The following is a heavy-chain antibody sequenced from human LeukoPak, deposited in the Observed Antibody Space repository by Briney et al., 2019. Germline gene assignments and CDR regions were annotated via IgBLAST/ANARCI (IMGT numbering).Heavy chain of an antibody. Sequence: PGRSLRLSCAASAFTFSDSSMNWVRQARGKGLEWISYVGISSGNTKYADSVKGRFTISGDSAKNSVFLQMNNLRVEDTAVYYCARDRRYAFDTWGQGTLVTVSS. D-gene: IGHD5-12*01. V-gene: IGHV3-48*04. CDR2: VGISSGNT. CDR3: ARDRRYAFDT. J-gene: IGHJ4*02. CDR1: AFTFSDSS.